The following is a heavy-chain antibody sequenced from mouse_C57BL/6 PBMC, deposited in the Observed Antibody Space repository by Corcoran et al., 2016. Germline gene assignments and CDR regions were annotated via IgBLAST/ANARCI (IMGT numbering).Heavy chain of an antibody. D-gene: IGHD2-3*01. J-gene: IGHJ3*01. CDR3: ARIYDGYYWFAY. CDR1: GYTFTTYG. V-gene: IGHV9-3*01. CDR2: INTYSGVP. Sequence: QIQLVQSGPELKKPGETVKISCKASGYTFTTYGMSWVKQAPGKGLKWLGWINTYSGVPTYADDFKGRFAFPLETSASTAYLQINNLKNEDTATSFWARIYDGYYWFAYWGQGTLVTVS.